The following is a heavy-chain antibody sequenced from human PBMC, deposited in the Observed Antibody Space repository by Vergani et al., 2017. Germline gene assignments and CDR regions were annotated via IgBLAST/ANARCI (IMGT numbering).Heavy chain of an antibody. Sequence: QVQLVESGGGVVQPGGSLRLSCAASGFSFSSFGMHWVRQAPGKGLEWVTFIRYDGSNKYYADSVKGRFTISRDNSKNTLYLQMNSLRAEDTAVYYCATYYYGSGSESFQGVWGKGTTVTVSS. CDR2: IRYDGSNK. CDR1: GFSFSSFG. J-gene: IGHJ6*04. D-gene: IGHD3-10*01. V-gene: IGHV3-30*02. CDR3: ATYYYGSGSESFQGV.